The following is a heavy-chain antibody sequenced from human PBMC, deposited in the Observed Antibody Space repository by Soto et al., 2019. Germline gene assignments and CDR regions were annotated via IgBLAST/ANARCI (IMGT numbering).Heavy chain of an antibody. Sequence: QVHLQESGPGLVKPSETLSLTCTVSGGDINGYYWTWIRQPAGKGLEWIGRIYSSGSTKYNPSLQSRVTMSLDTSKNQFSLSLTSVTAADTAVYYCARGQRFSDWFDPWGQGTLVTVSS. CDR1: GGDINGYY. V-gene: IGHV4-4*07. CDR2: IYSSGST. J-gene: IGHJ5*02. CDR3: ARGQRFSDWFDP. D-gene: IGHD3-3*01.